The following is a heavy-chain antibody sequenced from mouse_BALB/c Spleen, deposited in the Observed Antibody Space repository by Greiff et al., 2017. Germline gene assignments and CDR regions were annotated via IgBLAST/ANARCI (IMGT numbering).Heavy chain of an antibody. D-gene: IGHD2-1*01. CDR3: AREGDYYGNYWYFDV. CDR2: INSNGGST. J-gene: IGHJ1*01. CDR1: GFTFSSYG. Sequence: EVQLQQSGGGLVQPGGSLKLSCAASGFTFSSYGMSWVRQTPDKRLELVATINSNGGSTYYPDSVKGRFTISRDNAKNTLYLQMSSLKSEDTAMYYCAREGDYYGNYWYFDVWGAGTTVTVSS. V-gene: IGHV5-6-3*01.